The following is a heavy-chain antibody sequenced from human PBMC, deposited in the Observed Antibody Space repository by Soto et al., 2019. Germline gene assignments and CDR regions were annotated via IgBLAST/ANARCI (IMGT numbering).Heavy chain of an antibody. CDR2: ISSSSSYI. V-gene: IGHV3-21*01. CDR3: ARDLSRGMVLGVPGY. CDR1: GFTFSSYS. Sequence: GGSLRLSCAASGFTFSSYSMNWVRQAPGKGLEWVSSISSSSSYIYYADSVKGRFTISRDNAKNSLYLQMNSLRAEDTGLYYCARDLSRGMVLGVPGYWGQGTLVTVSS. D-gene: IGHD3-10*01. J-gene: IGHJ4*02.